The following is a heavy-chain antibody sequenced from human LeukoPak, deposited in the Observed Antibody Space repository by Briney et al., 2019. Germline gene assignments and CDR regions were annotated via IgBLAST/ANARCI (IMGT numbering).Heavy chain of an antibody. CDR1: GFTFSSYW. Sequence: GGSLRLSCAASGFTFSSYWMHWVRQAPGKGLVWVSGISGSGDNTLYADSVKGRFTISRDNSKNTLYLEMNSLRAEDTAIYYCAKMKGHPLPKYYMDVWGQGTTVTVSS. CDR2: ISGSGDNT. J-gene: IGHJ6*01. CDR3: AKMKGHPLPKYYMDV. D-gene: IGHD1-26*01. V-gene: IGHV3-23*01.